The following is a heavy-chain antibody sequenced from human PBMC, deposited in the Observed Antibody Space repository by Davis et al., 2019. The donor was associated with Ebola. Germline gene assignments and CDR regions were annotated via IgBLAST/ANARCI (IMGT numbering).Heavy chain of an antibody. D-gene: IGHD5-18*01. Sequence: PSETLSLTCAISGDSVAGGSGGWNSIRQSPSRGLEWLGRTYYNSKWYHDYAASVKSRITVNPDTSKNQFSLQLTSVTPEDTALYYCARGWLRGGMDVWGEGTTVTV. J-gene: IGHJ6*02. CDR2: TYYNSKWYH. CDR3: ARGWLRGGMDV. V-gene: IGHV6-1*01. CDR1: GDSVAGGSGG.